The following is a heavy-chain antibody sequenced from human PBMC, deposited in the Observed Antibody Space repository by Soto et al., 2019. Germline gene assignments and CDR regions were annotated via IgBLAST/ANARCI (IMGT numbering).Heavy chain of an antibody. V-gene: IGHV4-59*08. CDR2: IHYSGST. D-gene: IGHD4-4*01. CDR1: GGSIHNYY. Sequence: QVQLQESGPGLVKPSETLSLTCTVSGGSIHNYYWSWIRQPPGKGLEWIGYIHYSGSTKYNPSLETRPTISGDTSKNLFSLTLNSVTAAPTAVYFFAVLTSRQIPNNYEWYIHVWGKGSTVIVSS. J-gene: IGHJ6*03. CDR3: AVLTSRQIPNNYEWYIHV.